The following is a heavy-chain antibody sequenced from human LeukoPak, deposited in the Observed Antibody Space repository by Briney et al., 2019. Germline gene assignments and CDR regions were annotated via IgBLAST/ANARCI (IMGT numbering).Heavy chain of an antibody. CDR2: IYYSGSTYYSGST. CDR3: ARLMGSGYYPFDY. D-gene: IGHD3-22*01. CDR1: GAPISSSNYY. Sequence: SETLSLTCTVSGAPISSSNYYWGWIRQPPGKGLEWIGNIYYSGSTYYSGSTYYNPSLRSRVTISVDTSKNQFSLNLSSVTAADTAMFYCARLMGSGYYPFDYWGQGTLVTVSS. J-gene: IGHJ4*02. V-gene: IGHV4-39*01.